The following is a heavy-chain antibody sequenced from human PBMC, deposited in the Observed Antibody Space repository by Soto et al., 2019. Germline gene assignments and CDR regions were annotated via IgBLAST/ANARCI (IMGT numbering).Heavy chain of an antibody. D-gene: IGHD5-18*01. CDR1: GFTFSSYA. J-gene: IGHJ4*02. CDR2: ISGSGGST. CDR3: AKRDVTAMVTYYFDY. Sequence: GGSLRLSCAASGFTFSSYAMSWVRQAPGKGLKWVSAISGSGGSTYYADSVKGRFTISRDNSKNTLYLQMNSLRAEDTAVYYCAKRDVTAMVTYYFDYWGQGTLVTISS. V-gene: IGHV3-23*01.